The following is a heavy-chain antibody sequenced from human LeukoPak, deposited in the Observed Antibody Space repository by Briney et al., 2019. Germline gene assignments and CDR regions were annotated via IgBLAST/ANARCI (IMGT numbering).Heavy chain of an antibody. CDR3: ARGGSRDGYNFQFDY. V-gene: IGHV1-69*04. J-gene: IGHJ4*02. CDR1: GGTFSSYA. CDR2: IIPIFGIA. Sequence: SVKVSCKASGGTFSSYAISWVRQAPGQGLEWMGRIIPIFGIANYAQKFQGRVTITADKSTSTAYMELSSLRSDDTAVYYCARGGSRDGYNFQFDYWGQGTLVTVSS. D-gene: IGHD5-24*01.